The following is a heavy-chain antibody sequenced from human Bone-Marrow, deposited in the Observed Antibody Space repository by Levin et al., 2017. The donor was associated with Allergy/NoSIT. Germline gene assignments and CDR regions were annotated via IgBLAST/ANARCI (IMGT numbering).Heavy chain of an antibody. D-gene: IGHD3-22*01. CDR3: AREKVTYYYDSSGFSRYWYFDL. Sequence: SETLSLTCAVYGGSFSGYYWSWIRQPPGKGLEWIGEINHNGSTNYNPSLKSRVTISVDTSKNQFSLKLSSVTAADTAVYYCAREKVTYYYDSSGFSRYWYFDLWGRGTLVTVSS. J-gene: IGHJ2*01. CDR2: INHNGST. CDR1: GGSFSGYY. V-gene: IGHV4-34*01.